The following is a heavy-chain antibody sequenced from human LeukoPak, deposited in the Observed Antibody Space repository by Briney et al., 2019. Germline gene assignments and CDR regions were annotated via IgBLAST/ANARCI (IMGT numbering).Heavy chain of an antibody. D-gene: IGHD3-22*01. CDR2: IKHSGST. J-gene: IGHJ4*02. V-gene: IGHV4-34*01. CDR1: GGSFSVYY. CDR3: ARVRSSDSSVLTRKRSYYFDY. Sequence: SETLSLTCAVYGGSFSVYYWSWIRQPPGKGLEWIREIKHSGSTNYNPSLKSRVTISVDTSNNHFSLKLSSVTAADTAVYYCARVRSSDSSVLTRKRSYYFDYWGQGTLVTVSS.